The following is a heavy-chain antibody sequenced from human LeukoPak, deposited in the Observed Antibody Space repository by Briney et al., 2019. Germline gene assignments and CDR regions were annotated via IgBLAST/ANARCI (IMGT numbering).Heavy chain of an antibody. CDR3: ARRSQVGATAVWFDP. Sequence: SETLSLTCTVSGGSISSYYWSWIRQPPGKGLEWIGYIYTSGSTNYNPSLKSRVTISVDTSKNQFSLKLSSVTAADTAVCYCARRSQVGATAVWFDPWGQGTLVTVSS. D-gene: IGHD1-26*01. CDR2: IYTSGST. CDR1: GGSISSYY. V-gene: IGHV4-4*09. J-gene: IGHJ5*02.